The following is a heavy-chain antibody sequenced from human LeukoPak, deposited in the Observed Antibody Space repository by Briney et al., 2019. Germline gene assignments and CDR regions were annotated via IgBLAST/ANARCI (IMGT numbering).Heavy chain of an antibody. CDR2: IWYDGSNK. Sequence: GGSLRLSCAASGFTFSSYGMHWVRQAPGKGLEWVAVIWYDGSNKYYADSVKGRFTISRDNSKNTLYLQMNSLRAEDTAVYYCARTRFEWEPSGHYFDYWGQGTLVTVSS. CDR1: GFTFSSYG. J-gene: IGHJ4*02. V-gene: IGHV3-33*01. CDR3: ARTRFEWEPSGHYFDY. D-gene: IGHD1-26*01.